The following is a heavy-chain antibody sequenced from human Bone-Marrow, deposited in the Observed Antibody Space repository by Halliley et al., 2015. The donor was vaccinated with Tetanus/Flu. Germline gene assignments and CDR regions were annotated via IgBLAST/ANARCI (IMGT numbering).Heavy chain of an antibody. V-gene: IGHV4-59*01. D-gene: IGHD1-7*01. CDR1: GDSIKSYY. J-gene: IGHJ4*02. CDR3: AGGGELQDF. CDR2: IFYSEGT. Sequence: TLSLTCSVSGDSIKSYYWSWIRQPPGKRLEWIGNIFYSEGTKYNPSLKSRVTISLDMSKNQFSLKLNSVTAADSAVYYCAGGGELQDFWVQGTLVTVSS.